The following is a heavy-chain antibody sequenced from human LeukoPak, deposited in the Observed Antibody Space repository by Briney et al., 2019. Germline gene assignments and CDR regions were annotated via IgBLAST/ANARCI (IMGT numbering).Heavy chain of an antibody. J-gene: IGHJ4*02. V-gene: IGHV4-30-2*01. CDR1: GGSISSGGYC. CDR2: ISHRGRP. Sequence: SETLSLTCAVSGGSISSGGYCWSWIRQPPGKGLEWIAYISHRGRPYYNPSLNTRATISVDRSQNQFSLKLSSVAAADTAVSYCARGHSYGVFDYWGPGTLVTVSS. D-gene: IGHD5-18*01. CDR3: ARGHSYGVFDY.